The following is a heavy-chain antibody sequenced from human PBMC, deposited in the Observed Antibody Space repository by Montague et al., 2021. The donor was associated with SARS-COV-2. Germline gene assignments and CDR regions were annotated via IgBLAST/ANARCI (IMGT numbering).Heavy chain of an antibody. CDR3: ASHPGYSSSW. V-gene: IGHV3-23*01. CDR2: ISDSGVYT. J-gene: IGHJ4*02. D-gene: IGHD6-13*01. CDR1: GFTFSSYT. Sequence: SLRLSCAASGFTFSSYTMSWVRQAPGKRLEWVSGISDSGVYTYYADSVKGRLTISRDNSKNTLYLQMNSLRAEDTAVYYCASHPGYSSSWWGQGTLVIVSS.